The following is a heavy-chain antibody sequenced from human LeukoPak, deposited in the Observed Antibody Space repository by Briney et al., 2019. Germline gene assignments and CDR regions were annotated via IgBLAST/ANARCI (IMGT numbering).Heavy chain of an antibody. CDR1: GYTFTGYY. V-gene: IGHV1-2*02. J-gene: IGHJ4*02. Sequence: ASVKVSCKASGYTFTGYYMHWVRQAPGQGLEWMGWINPNSGGTNYAQKFQGRVTMTRDTSISTAYMELSRLRSDDTAVYYCARSPYYDFWSGYYSGSNYFDYWGQGTLVTVSS. CDR2: INPNSGGT. CDR3: ARSPYYDFWSGYYSGSNYFDY. D-gene: IGHD3-3*01.